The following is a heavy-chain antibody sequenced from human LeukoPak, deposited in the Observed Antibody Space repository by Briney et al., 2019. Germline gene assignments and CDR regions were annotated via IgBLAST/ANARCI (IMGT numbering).Heavy chain of an antibody. CDR2: IYTSGST. J-gene: IGHJ6*03. CDR1: GGSISSYY. V-gene: IGHV4-4*07. Sequence: SETLSLTCTVSGGSISSYYWSSIRQPAGKGLEWIGRIYTSGSTNYNPSLKSRVTISVDKSKNQFSLKLSSVTAADTAVYYCARDVSLVDTTVTSYCYCYMDVWGKGTTVTVSS. D-gene: IGHD4-11*01. CDR3: ARDVSLVDTTVTSYCYCYMDV.